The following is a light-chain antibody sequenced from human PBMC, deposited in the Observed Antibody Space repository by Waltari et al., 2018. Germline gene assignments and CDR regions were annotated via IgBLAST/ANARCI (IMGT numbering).Light chain of an antibody. Sequence: QSALTQPPSASGSPGQSVTISCTGTSPDVGGYNYVSWYQQHPGKAPKLISYEVTHRPSGVPDRFSGSKSGNTASLTVSGLQAADEADYYCSSYAGSTYVFGTGTKVTVL. V-gene: IGLV2-8*01. J-gene: IGLJ1*01. CDR3: SSYAGSTYV. CDR1: SPDVGGYNY. CDR2: EVT.